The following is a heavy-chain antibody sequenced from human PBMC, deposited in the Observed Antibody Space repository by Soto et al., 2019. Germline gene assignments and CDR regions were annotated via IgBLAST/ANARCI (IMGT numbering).Heavy chain of an antibody. D-gene: IGHD5-12*01. V-gene: IGHV3-43*01. CDR3: AKGIVEMATINFDAFDI. J-gene: IGHJ3*02. Sequence: EVQLVESGGVVVQPGGSLRLSCAASGFTFDDYTMHWVRQAPGKGLEWVSLISWDGGSTYYADSVKGRFTISRDNSKNSLYLQMNSLRTEDTALYYCAKGIVEMATINFDAFDIWGQGTMVTVSS. CDR2: ISWDGGST. CDR1: GFTFDDYT.